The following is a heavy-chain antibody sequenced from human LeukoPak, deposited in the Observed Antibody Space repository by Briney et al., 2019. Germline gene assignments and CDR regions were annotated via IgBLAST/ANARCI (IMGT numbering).Heavy chain of an antibody. V-gene: IGHV4-39*07. J-gene: IGHJ6*03. CDR3: ARGYRGGRGNYYYYYMDV. Sequence: SETLSLTCAVSGASISGSGYYLGWIRQPPGKGLEWIGNIYYTGSTYYNASLQSRVTISIDTSKNQFSLKLSSVTAADTAVYYCARGYRGGRGNYYYYYMDVWGKGTTVTVSS. CDR2: IYYTGST. D-gene: IGHD2-2*02. CDR1: GASISGSGYY.